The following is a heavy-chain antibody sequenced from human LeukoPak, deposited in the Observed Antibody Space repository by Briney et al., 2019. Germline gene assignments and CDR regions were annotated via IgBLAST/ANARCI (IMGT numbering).Heavy chain of an antibody. D-gene: IGHD3-22*01. CDR1: GGPFSGYY. CDR2: INHSGST. J-gene: IGHJ5*02. Sequence: SETLSLTCAVYGGPFSGYYWSWIRQPPGKGVEWIGEINHSGSTNYNPSLKSRVTISVDTHKNQFSLKLSSVTAADAAVYYCARSYPDYYDSSGYYRNWFDPWGQGTLVTVSS. V-gene: IGHV4-34*01. CDR3: ARSYPDYYDSSGYYRNWFDP.